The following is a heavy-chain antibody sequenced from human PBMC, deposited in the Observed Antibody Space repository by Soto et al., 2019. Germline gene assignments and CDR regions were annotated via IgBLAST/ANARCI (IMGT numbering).Heavy chain of an antibody. J-gene: IGHJ4*02. Sequence: SETLSLTCTVSTGSISSGDYYLSWIGQPPGKGLEWIGYIYYSGSTDYNSALKSRVTISVDTSKNQFSLKLSSVTPADTAVYYCARASRYTRSWFYFNYWGQGTMVTVSS. CDR2: IYYSGST. CDR3: ARASRYTRSWFYFNY. D-gene: IGHD6-13*01. V-gene: IGHV4-30-4*01. CDR1: TGSISSGDYY.